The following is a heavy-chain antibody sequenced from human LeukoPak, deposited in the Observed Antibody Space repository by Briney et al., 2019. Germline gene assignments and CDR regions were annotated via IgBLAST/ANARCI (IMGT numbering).Heavy chain of an antibody. CDR1: GFTFRSHA. Sequence: GGSLRLSCAASGFTFRSHAMHWVRQAPGKGLEWVAFISYGGSTIYYADSVKGRLYISRDNSKNTLYVQMNSLRPEDTAVYYCARDLSERYSIDHWGQGTLVTVPS. J-gene: IGHJ4*02. V-gene: IGHV3-30-3*01. CDR3: ARDLSERYSIDH. CDR2: ISYGGSTI. D-gene: IGHD2-15*01.